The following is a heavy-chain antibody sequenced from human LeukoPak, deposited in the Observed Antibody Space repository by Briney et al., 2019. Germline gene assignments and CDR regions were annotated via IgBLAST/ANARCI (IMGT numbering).Heavy chain of an antibody. CDR2: IKQDGSEK. V-gene: IGHV3-7*01. D-gene: IGHD4-17*01. CDR1: GFTFTNYW. J-gene: IGHJ4*02. CDR3: ARSRSPYYGDYEESFDY. Sequence: GGSLRLSCAASGFTFTNYWMSWVRQAPGKGLEWVANIKQDGSEKYYVDSVKGRFTISRDNAKNSLYLQMNSLRAEDTAVYYCARSRSPYYGDYEESFDYWGQGTLVTVSS.